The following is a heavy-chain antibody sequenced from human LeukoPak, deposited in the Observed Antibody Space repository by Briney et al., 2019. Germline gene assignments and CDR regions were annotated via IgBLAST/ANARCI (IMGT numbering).Heavy chain of an antibody. CDR2: INPKSGGT. J-gene: IGHJ4*02. D-gene: IGHD3-10*02. Sequence: GASVKVSCKASGYTLTGYYLHWVRQAPGQGLEWMGCINPKSGGTIYAQKFQGRVTMTRDSSISIAYMEVSGLTSDDTAMYYCTRAPMFWGQGTLVTVSS. CDR1: GYTLTGYY. V-gene: IGHV1-2*02. CDR3: TRAPMF.